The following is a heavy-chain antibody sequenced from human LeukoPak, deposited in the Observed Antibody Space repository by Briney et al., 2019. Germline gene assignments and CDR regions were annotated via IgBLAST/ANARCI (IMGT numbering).Heavy chain of an antibody. CDR1: GGSISSYY. V-gene: IGHV4-59*08. Sequence: SETLSLTCTVSGGSISSYYWSWIRQPPGKGLEWIGYIYYSGSTNYNPSPKSRVTISVDTSKNQFSLKLSSVTAADTAVYYCASSTGRAFDIWGQGTMVTASS. CDR3: ASSTGRAFDI. J-gene: IGHJ3*02. CDR2: IYYSGST.